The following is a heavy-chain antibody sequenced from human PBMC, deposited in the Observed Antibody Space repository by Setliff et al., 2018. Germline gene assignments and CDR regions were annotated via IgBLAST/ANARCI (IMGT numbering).Heavy chain of an antibody. CDR2: IYYSGST. V-gene: IGHV4-59*01. CDR3: ERGGPRVEGAFDI. CDR1: GGSISSYY. Sequence: SETLSLTCTVSGGSISSYYWSWIRQPPGKGLEWIGYIYYSGSTNYNPSLKSRVTISVDTSKNQFSLKLSSVTAADTAVYYCERGGPRVEGAFDIWGQGTMVTVSS. D-gene: IGHD2-15*01. J-gene: IGHJ3*02.